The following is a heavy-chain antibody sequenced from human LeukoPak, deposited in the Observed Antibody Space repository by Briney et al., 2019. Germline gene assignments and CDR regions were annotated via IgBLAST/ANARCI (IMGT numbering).Heavy chain of an antibody. CDR1: GYTFTSYY. CDR2: INPNSGGT. J-gene: IGHJ6*03. D-gene: IGHD5-12*01. Sequence: ASVKVSCKASGYTFTSYYMHWVRQAPGQGLEWMGWINPNSGGTNYAQKFQGRVTMTRDTSISTAYMELSRLRSDDTAVYYCARVRSGYGVYYMDVWGKGTTVTVSS. CDR3: ARVRSGYGVYYMDV. V-gene: IGHV1-2*02.